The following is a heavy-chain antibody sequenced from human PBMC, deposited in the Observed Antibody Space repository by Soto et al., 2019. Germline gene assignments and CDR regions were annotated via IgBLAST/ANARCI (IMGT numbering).Heavy chain of an antibody. V-gene: IGHV3-21*02. CDR3: ATDGAAGAAMGV. J-gene: IGHJ6*02. Sequence: EMKLVESGGGLVKPGGSLRLSCAASGFTFSNYGMNWARQSPGKGLEWVSSISGGGEYVGYADSLKGRLTISRDNAKKSLYLQLNSLTADDTAVYYCATDGAAGAAMGVWGQGTTVTVSS. D-gene: IGHD6-13*01. CDR2: ISGGGEYV. CDR1: GFTFSNYG.